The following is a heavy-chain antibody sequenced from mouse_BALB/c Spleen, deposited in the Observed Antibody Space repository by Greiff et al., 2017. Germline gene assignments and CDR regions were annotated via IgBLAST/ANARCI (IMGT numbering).Heavy chain of an antibody. V-gene: IGHV5-6*01. J-gene: IGHJ4*01. CDR3: ARDWEDYYAMDY. D-gene: IGHD4-1*01. CDR2: ISSGGSYT. Sequence: EVQLVESGGDLVKPGGSLKLSCAASGFTFSSYGMSWVRQTPDKRLEWVATISSGGSYTYYPDSVKGRFTISRDNAKTTLYLQMSSLKSEDTAMYYCARDWEDYYAMDYWGQGTSVTVSS. CDR1: GFTFSSYG.